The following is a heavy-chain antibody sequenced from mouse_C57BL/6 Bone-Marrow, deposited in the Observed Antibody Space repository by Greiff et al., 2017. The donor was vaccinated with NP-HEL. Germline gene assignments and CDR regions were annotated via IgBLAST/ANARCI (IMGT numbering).Heavy chain of an antibody. CDR1: GYTFTDYE. CDR3: TRSSGTLFAY. V-gene: IGHV1-15*01. CDR2: IDPETGGT. Sequence: VQVVESGAELVRPGASVTLSCKASGYTFTDYEMHWVKQTPVHGLEWIGAIDPETGGTAYNQKFTGKAILTADKSSSTAYMELRSLTSEDSAVYYCTRSSGTLFAYWGQGTLVTVSA. D-gene: IGHD4-1*01. J-gene: IGHJ3*01.